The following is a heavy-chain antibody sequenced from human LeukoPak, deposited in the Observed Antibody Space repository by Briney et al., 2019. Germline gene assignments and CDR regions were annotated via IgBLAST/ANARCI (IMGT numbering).Heavy chain of an antibody. CDR2: ISGTGGNT. CDR1: GFSSSNYA. J-gene: IGHJ4*02. Sequence: GGSLRLSCAVSGFSSSNYAMSWVRQFPGKGLEWVSGISGTGGNTYYADSVKGRFTISRDNSKNMLYLQMNALTAADTAIYFCAKDFEFKWQQPSDHWGQGTPVTVSS. V-gene: IGHV3-23*01. CDR3: AKDFEFKWQQPSDH. D-gene: IGHD1/OR15-1a*01.